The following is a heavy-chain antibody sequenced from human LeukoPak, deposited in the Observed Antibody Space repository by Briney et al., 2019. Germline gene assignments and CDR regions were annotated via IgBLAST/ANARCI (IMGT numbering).Heavy chain of an antibody. Sequence: PGGSLRLSCAPSGFTFSSYEMIWVRQAPGKGLEWVSYISNSGTAIYYADSVKGRFTISRDNAKSSLYLQMNSLRAEDTAVYYCARAGYSMDTEYFQHWGQGTLVTVSS. J-gene: IGHJ1*01. V-gene: IGHV3-48*03. CDR2: ISNSGTAI. D-gene: IGHD5-18*01. CDR1: GFTFSSYE. CDR3: ARAGYSMDTEYFQH.